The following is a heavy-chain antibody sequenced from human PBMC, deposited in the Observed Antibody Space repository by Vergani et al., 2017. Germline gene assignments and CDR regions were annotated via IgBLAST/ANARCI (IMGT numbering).Heavy chain of an antibody. Sequence: EVQLVESGGGLVQPGGSLRLSCAASGFTFSSYWKSWVRQAPGKGLEWVANIKQDGSEKYYVDSVKGRFTISRDNAKNSLYLQMNSLRAEDTAVYYCARENCGGDCYPAYWGQGTLVTVSS. V-gene: IGHV3-7*01. CDR1: GFTFSSYW. J-gene: IGHJ4*02. CDR3: ARENCGGDCYPAY. CDR2: IKQDGSEK. D-gene: IGHD2-21*02.